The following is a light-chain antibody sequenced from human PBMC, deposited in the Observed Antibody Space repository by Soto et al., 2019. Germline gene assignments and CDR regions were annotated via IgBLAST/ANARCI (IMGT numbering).Light chain of an antibody. V-gene: IGKV3-15*01. J-gene: IGKJ4*01. CDR1: QSVSSN. CDR2: DTS. Sequence: EIVMTQSPATLSVSPGERATLSCRASQSVSSNLARYQHKPGQTPRLLIYDTSTRATGVPTRFSGSRSGAEFTLTINSLQSEDFAVYYCQPYNNWPLTFGGGTKVDIK. CDR3: QPYNNWPLT.